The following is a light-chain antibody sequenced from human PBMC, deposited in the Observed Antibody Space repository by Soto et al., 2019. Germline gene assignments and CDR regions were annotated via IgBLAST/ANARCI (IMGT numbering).Light chain of an antibody. Sequence: DIVMTQSPDSLTVSLGERATINSKSSQSVLYSSNNKNHLAWYQQKPGQAPRLLIYAASTRATGIPARFIGNGSGTEFTLTFSSLQSEDFAVYYCQQYNNWWTFGQGTKVDIK. V-gene: IGKV4-1*01. J-gene: IGKJ1*01. CDR3: QQYNNWWT. CDR1: QSVLYSSNNKNH. CDR2: AAS.